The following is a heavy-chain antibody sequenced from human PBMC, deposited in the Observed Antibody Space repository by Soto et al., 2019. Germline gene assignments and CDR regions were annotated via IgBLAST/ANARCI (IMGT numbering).Heavy chain of an antibody. CDR2: IYPGDSDT. V-gene: IGHV5-51*01. CDR1: GYSFTSYW. J-gene: IGHJ6*02. Sequence: RGESLKISCKGSGYSFTSYWIGWVRQMPGKGLEWMGIIYPGDSDTRYSPSFQGQVTISADKSISTAYLQWSSLKASDTAMYYCARGSSIAGLYYGMDVWGQGTTVTVSS. CDR3: ARGSSIAGLYYGMDV. D-gene: IGHD6-6*01.